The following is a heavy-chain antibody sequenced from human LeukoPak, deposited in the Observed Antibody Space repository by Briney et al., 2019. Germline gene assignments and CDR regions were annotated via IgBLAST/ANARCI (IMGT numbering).Heavy chain of an antibody. D-gene: IGHD5-12*01. CDR2: ISSRGTII. V-gene: IGHV3-48*03. Sequence: GGSLRLSCAASGFTFGSFEMNWVRQAPGKGLEWVSYISSRGTIIYYADSVKGRFTISRDNAKNSLYLQMNSLRAEDTAVYYCARDIVAFDYWGQGTLVTVSS. J-gene: IGHJ4*02. CDR3: ARDIVAFDY. CDR1: GFTFGSFE.